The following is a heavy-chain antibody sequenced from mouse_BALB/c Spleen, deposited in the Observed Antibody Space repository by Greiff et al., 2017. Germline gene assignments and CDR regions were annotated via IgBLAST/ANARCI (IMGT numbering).Heavy chain of an antibody. Sequence: VKLVESGPGLVAPSQSLSITCTVSGFSLTSYGVHWVRQPPGKGLEWLGVIWAGGSTNYNSALMSRLSISKDNSKSQVFLKMNSLQTDDTAMYYCARLEYGNPYYYAMDYWGQGTSVTVSS. CDR3: ARLEYGNPYYYAMDY. D-gene: IGHD2-10*02. CDR1: GFSLTSYG. CDR2: IWAGGST. V-gene: IGHV2-9*02. J-gene: IGHJ4*01.